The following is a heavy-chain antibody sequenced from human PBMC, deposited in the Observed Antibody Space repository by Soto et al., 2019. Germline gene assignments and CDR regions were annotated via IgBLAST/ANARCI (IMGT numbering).Heavy chain of an antibody. J-gene: IGHJ5*02. V-gene: IGHV3-33*01. Sequence: GGSLRLACAAAGFTFSSYGMPWVRKTPGKGLEWVAVIWYDGSNKYYADSVKGRFTISRDNSKNTLYLQMNSLRAEDTAVYYCARDYQYSSSWYSWFDPWGQGTLVTVSS. CDR1: GFTFSSYG. CDR2: IWYDGSNK. D-gene: IGHD6-13*01. CDR3: ARDYQYSSSWYSWFDP.